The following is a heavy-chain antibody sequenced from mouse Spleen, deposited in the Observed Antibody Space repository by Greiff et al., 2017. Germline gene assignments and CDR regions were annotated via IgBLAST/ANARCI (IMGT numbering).Heavy chain of an antibody. CDR1: GYSFTGYY. V-gene: IGHV1-42*01. CDR2: INPSTGGT. Sequence: VQLQQSGPELVKPGASVKISCKASGYSFTGYYMNWVKQSPEKSLEWIGEINPSTGGTTYNQKFKAKATLTVDKSSSTAYMQLKSLTSEDSAVYYCARSHYYGSSYLYAMDYWGQGTSVTVSS. J-gene: IGHJ4*01. D-gene: IGHD1-1*01. CDR3: ARSHYYGSSYLYAMDY.